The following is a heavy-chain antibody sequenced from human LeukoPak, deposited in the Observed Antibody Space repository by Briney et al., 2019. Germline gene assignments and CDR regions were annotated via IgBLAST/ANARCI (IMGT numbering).Heavy chain of an antibody. CDR1: GFTFSSYA. Sequence: GGSLRLSCAASGFTFSSYAMHWVRQAPGKGLEWVAVIWYDGSNKYYADSVKGRFTISRDNSKNMLYLQMNSLRAEDTAVYYCARERTTGTTGPFDYWGQGTLVTVSS. J-gene: IGHJ4*02. CDR3: ARERTTGTTGPFDY. CDR2: IWYDGSNK. V-gene: IGHV3-33*08. D-gene: IGHD1-1*01.